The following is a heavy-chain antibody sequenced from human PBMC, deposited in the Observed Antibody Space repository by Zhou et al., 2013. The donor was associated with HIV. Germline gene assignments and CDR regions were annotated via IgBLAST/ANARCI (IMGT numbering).Heavy chain of an antibody. D-gene: IGHD2-2*01. J-gene: IGHJ6*01. Sequence: QVQLVQSGAEVKKPGASVKVSCKASGYTFISFYMHWVRQAPGQGLEWMGVINPSSGSTTYAEKFQGRVTMTTDTSTSTLYMELSSLRSEDTAVYYCARDRYCPTTSSPPPXVRTSVGPRVPVPSVPYPFLLRPSLPEPDRPYG. CDR2: INPSSGST. V-gene: IGHV1-46*03. CDR3: ARDRYCPTTSSPPPXVRTSVGPRVPVPSVPYPFLLRPSLPEPDRPYG. CDR1: GYTFISFY.